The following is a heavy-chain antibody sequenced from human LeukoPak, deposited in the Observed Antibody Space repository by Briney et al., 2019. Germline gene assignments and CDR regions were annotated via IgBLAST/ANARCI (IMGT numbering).Heavy chain of an antibody. CDR3: ARRYDSSGGDFDY. V-gene: IGHV3-23*01. J-gene: IGHJ4*02. CDR1: GFTFSSYA. D-gene: IGHD3-22*01. Sequence: GGSLRLSCAASGFTFSSYAMSWVRQAPGKGLEWVSAISGSGGSTYYADSVKGRSTISRDNSKNTLYLQMNSLRAEDTAVYYCARRYDSSGGDFDYWGQGTLVTVSS. CDR2: ISGSGGST.